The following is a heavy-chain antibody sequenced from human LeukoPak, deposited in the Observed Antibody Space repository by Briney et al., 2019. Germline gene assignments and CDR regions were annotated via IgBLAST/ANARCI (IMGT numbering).Heavy chain of an antibody. CDR1: GFTFSSYA. CDR3: AKGRKPNYYDSSGYYS. CDR2: ISGSGGST. V-gene: IGHV3-23*01. D-gene: IGHD3-22*01. Sequence: GGSLRLSCAASGFTFSSYAMSWVRQAPGRGLEWVSAISGSGGSTYYADSVKGRFTISRDNSKNTLYLQMNSLRAEDTAVYYCAKGRKPNYYDSSGYYSWGQGTLVTVSS. J-gene: IGHJ4*02.